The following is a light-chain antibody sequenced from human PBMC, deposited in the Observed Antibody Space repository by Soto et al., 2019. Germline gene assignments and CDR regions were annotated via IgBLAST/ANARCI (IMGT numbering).Light chain of an antibody. CDR2: AAS. Sequence: IQRTPSSSSLAATIKDRVTINCRASQGIRNWLAWYQQTPGKAPELLIFAASSMQSGVPSRFSGSGSGTDFTLTISSLQPEDVATYYCQKYNSAPGTFGQGTKVEI. J-gene: IGKJ1*01. CDR1: QGIRNW. V-gene: IGKV1-27*01. CDR3: QKYNSAPGT.